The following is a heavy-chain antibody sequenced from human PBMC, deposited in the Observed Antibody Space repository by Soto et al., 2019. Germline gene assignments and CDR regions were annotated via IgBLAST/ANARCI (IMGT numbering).Heavy chain of an antibody. J-gene: IGHJ3*02. V-gene: IGHV4-31*03. CDR1: GGSISSGGYY. Sequence: SETLSLTCTVSGGSISSGGYYWSWIRQHPGKGLEWIGYIYYSGSTYYNPSLKSRVTISVDTSKNQFSLKLSSVTAADTAVYYCARVREYSGYDRHDAFDIWGQGTMVTV. D-gene: IGHD5-12*01. CDR3: ARVREYSGYDRHDAFDI. CDR2: IYYSGST.